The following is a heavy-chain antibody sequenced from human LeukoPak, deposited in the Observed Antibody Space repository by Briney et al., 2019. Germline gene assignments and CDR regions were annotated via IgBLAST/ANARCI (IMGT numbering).Heavy chain of an antibody. V-gene: IGHV1-2*04. CDR3: ARASTVTTIVDY. CDR2: INPNSGGT. Sequence: ASVQVSCKASGYTFTGSYMHWVRQAPGQGLEWMGWINPNSGGTNYAQKFQGWVTMTRDTSISTAYMELSRLRSDDTAVYYCARASTVTTIVDYWGQGTLVTVSS. J-gene: IGHJ4*02. D-gene: IGHD4-17*01. CDR1: GYTFTGSY.